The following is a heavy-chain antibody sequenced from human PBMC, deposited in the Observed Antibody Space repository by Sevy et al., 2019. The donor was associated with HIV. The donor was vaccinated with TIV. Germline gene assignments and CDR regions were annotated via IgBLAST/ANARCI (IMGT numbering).Heavy chain of an antibody. J-gene: IGHJ4*02. Sequence: SETLSLTCTVSGGSISSSSYYWGWIRQPPGKGLEWIGSIYYSGSTYYNPSLKSRVTISVDTSKNQFSLKLSSVTAAETAVYYCASLILEWSPLFDYWGQGTLVTVSS. D-gene: IGHD3-3*01. V-gene: IGHV4-39*01. CDR2: IYYSGST. CDR3: ASLILEWSPLFDY. CDR1: GGSISSSSYY.